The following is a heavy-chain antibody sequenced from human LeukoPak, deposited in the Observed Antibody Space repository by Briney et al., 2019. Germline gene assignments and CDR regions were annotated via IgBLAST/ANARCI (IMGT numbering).Heavy chain of an antibody. J-gene: IGHJ4*02. CDR1: GFTFSSYS. D-gene: IGHD2-15*01. V-gene: IGHV3-23*01. CDR3: AKDVGVVVAATRVSG. CDR2: ISGSGGST. Sequence: GGSLRLSCAASGFTFSSYSMNWVRQAPGKGLEWVSAISGSGGSTYYADSVKGRFTISRDNSKNTLYLQMNSLRAEDTAVYYCAKDVGVVVAATRVSGWGQGTLVTVSS.